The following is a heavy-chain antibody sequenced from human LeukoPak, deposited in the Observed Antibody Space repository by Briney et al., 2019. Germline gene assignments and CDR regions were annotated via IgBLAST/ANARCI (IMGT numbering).Heavy chain of an antibody. D-gene: IGHD2-8*01. Sequence: PSEALSLTGVVFNMSFNDYYWTWIRQPPGKGLEWIGEINHSGDTSYNPSLKRRLTLSVDTSKNQFSLELTSVSAADTAVYHCARGSCVNGVCYLDYWGQGNLVTVSS. J-gene: IGHJ4*02. CDR3: ARGSCVNGVCYLDY. CDR1: NMSFNDYY. V-gene: IGHV4-34*01. CDR2: INHSGDT.